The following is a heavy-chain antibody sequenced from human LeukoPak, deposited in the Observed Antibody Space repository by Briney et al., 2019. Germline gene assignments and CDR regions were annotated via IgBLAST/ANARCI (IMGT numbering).Heavy chain of an antibody. CDR2: INPNSGGT. Sequence: ASVKVSCKASGYTFTGYYMHWVRQAPGQGLEGMGWINPNSGGTNYAQKFQGRVTMTRDTSISTAYMELSRLRSDDTAVYYCARGYSGYGVFPDWGQGTLVTVSS. D-gene: IGHD5-12*01. V-gene: IGHV1-2*02. J-gene: IGHJ4*02. CDR3: ARGYSGYGVFPD. CDR1: GYTFTGYY.